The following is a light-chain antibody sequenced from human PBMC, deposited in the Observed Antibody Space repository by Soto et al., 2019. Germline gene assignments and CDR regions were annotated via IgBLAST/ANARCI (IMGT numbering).Light chain of an antibody. J-gene: IGKJ4*02. Sequence: EIVLTQSPATLSLSPGERATLSCRASQSVSSYLLWYQQKPGQATMLLIYDASNRATDIPVRFSGSGAGTDFTLTISSLEPEDAAVYYCQHRTNWPLTFGGGTKVEIK. CDR2: DAS. CDR3: QHRTNWPLT. V-gene: IGKV3-11*01. CDR1: QSVSSY.